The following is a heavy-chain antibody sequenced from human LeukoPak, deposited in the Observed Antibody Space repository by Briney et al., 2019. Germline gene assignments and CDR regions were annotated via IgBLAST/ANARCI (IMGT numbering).Heavy chain of an antibody. D-gene: IGHD5-24*01. V-gene: IGHV3-53*01. J-gene: IGHJ3*01. CDR3: ASRRDGYHIGAFDL. CDR2: IYSAGNT. CDR1: GFTVSSNY. Sequence: PGGSLRLSCAASGFTVSSNYMTWVRQAPGKGLEWVSVIYSAGNTYHADSVKGRFTISRDNSKNTLYLQMNNLRAEDTAVYYCASRRDGYHIGAFDLWGQGTVVTVSS.